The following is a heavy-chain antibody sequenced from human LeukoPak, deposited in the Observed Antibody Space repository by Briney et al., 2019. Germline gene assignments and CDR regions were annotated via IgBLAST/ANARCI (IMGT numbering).Heavy chain of an antibody. Sequence: PGGSLRLSCAASGFSFSNYSMNWVRQAPGKGLEWVSYISSSSSTIYYADSVKGRFTISRDDSKNTLYLQMNSLRAEDTAVYYCAKDLGRYRNNYFDYWGQGTLVTVSS. D-gene: IGHD1-26*01. CDR1: GFSFSNYS. J-gene: IGHJ4*02. V-gene: IGHV3-48*01. CDR2: ISSSSSTI. CDR3: AKDLGRYRNNYFDY.